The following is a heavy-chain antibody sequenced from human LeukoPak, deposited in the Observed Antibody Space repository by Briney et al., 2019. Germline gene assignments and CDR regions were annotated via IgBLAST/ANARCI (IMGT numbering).Heavy chain of an antibody. J-gene: IGHJ4*02. CDR3: VRDQGFLGY. V-gene: IGHV4-34*01. CDR1: GGSFSGYH. D-gene: IGHD3-3*01. Sequence: SETLSLTCAVYGGSFSGYHWSWIRQPPGKGLEWIGEINHRGSTNYNPSLKSRVTISIDTSKNQFSLKLTSVTAADTAVYYCVRDQGFLGYWGQGTLVTVSS. CDR2: INHRGST.